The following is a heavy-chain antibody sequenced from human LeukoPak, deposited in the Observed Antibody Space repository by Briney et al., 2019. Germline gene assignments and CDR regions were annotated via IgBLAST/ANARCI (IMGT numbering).Heavy chain of an antibody. Sequence: SETLSLTCTVSGGSISSSSYYWGWIRQPPGKGLEWIGSIYYSGSTYYNPSLKSRVTISVDTSKNQFSLKLSSVTAADTAVYYCARGLFVGYNWNYGRQNWFDPWGQGTLVTVSS. D-gene: IGHD1-7*01. CDR1: GGSISSSSYY. V-gene: IGHV4-39*01. J-gene: IGHJ5*02. CDR2: IYYSGST. CDR3: ARGLFVGYNWNYGRQNWFDP.